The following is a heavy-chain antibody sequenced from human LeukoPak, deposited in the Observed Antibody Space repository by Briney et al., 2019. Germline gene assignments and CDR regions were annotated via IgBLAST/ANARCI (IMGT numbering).Heavy chain of an antibody. V-gene: IGHV3-64*01. D-gene: IGHD4-17*01. CDR1: GFAFSSYA. J-gene: IGHJ4*02. CDR2: ISSNGGST. Sequence: PGGSLRLSCAASGFAFSSYAMHWVRQAPGKGLEYVSAISSNGGSTYYANSVKGRFTISRDNSKNTLYLQMGSLRAEDMAVYYCARSTVTTAYLDYGGQGTLVTVSS. CDR3: ARSTVTTAYLDY.